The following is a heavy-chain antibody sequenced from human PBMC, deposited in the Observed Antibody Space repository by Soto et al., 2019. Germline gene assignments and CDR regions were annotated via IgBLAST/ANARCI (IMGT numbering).Heavy chain of an antibody. CDR3: ARDKSPPDAFDI. V-gene: IGHV3-48*01. CDR1: GFTFSSYS. J-gene: IGHJ3*02. Sequence: EVQLVESGGGLVQPGGSLRLSCAASGFTFSSYSMNWVRQAPGKGLEWVSYISSSSSTIYYADSVKGRFTSSRDNAKNSLYLQMNSLRAEDTAVYYWARDKSPPDAFDIWGQGTMVTVSS. CDR2: ISSSSSTI.